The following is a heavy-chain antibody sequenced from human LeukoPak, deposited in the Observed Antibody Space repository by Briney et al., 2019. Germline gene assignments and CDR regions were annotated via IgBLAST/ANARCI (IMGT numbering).Heavy chain of an antibody. V-gene: IGHV4-4*07. J-gene: IGHJ6*03. Sequence: PSETLSLTCTVSGGSISSYYWSWIRQPAGKGLEWIGRIYTSGSTNYNPSLKSRVTISVDTSKNQFSLKLSSVTAADTAVYYCARGGWNYEFYYYYYMDVWGKGTTVTVSS. CDR1: GGSISSYY. CDR3: ARGGWNYEFYYYYYMDV. D-gene: IGHD1-7*01. CDR2: IYTSGST.